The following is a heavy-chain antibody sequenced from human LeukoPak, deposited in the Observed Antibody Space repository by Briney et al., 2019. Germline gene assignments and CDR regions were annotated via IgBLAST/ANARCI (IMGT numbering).Heavy chain of an antibody. J-gene: IGHJ4*02. Sequence: PSETLSLTFTVSGGSISSGGYYWSWIRQPPGKGLEWMGYIYYSGSTNYNPSLKSRVTMSVDTSKNQFSLKLSSVTAADTAVYYCARHDGYSYGSLSFDYWGQGTLVTVSS. CDR1: GGSISSGGYY. CDR2: IYYSGST. CDR3: ARHDGYSYGSLSFDY. V-gene: IGHV4-61*08. D-gene: IGHD5-18*01.